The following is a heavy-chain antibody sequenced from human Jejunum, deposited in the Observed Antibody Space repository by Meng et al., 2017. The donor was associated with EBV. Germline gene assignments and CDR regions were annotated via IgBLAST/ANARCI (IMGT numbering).Heavy chain of an antibody. J-gene: IGHJ4*02. CDR1: VFMVSGHY. CDR3: VRGPWNN. D-gene: IGHD1/OR15-1a*01. CDR2: IYTDGST. Sequence: ELQVCEVGGGCRPLGWSLCLSCAVFVFMVSGHYRSWVRQAPGKGLEWVSVIYTDGSTYYADSVKGRFTISRDNSKNTLFIQMNNLRVDDTAVYYCVRGPWNNWGQGTLVTVSS. V-gene: IGHV3-53*01.